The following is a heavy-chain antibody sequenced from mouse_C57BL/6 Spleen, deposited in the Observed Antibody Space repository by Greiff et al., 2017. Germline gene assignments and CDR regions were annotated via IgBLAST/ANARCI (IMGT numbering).Heavy chain of an antibody. CDR1: GYTFTDYN. D-gene: IGHD2-4*01. CDR3: ARGDYDYDGFAY. Sequence: DVQLQESGPELVKPGASVKIPCKASGYTFTDYNMDWVKQSHGKSLEWIGDINPNNGGTIYNQKFKGKATLTVDKSSSTAYMELRSLTSEDTAVYYCARGDYDYDGFAYWGQGTLVTVSA. CDR2: INPNNGGT. V-gene: IGHV1-18*01. J-gene: IGHJ3*01.